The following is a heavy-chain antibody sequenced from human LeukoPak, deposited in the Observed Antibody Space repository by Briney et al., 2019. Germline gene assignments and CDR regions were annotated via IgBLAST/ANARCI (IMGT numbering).Heavy chain of an antibody. D-gene: IGHD3-10*01. V-gene: IGHV3-53*01. CDR2: IYSGGST. CDR1: GFTFSSNC. Sequence: PGGSLRLSCAASGFTFSSNCMSWVRQAPGKGLEWVSIIYSGGSTYYADSVKGRFTISRDNSKNTLYLQMYSLRAEDTAFYYCARSTSGLIDYWGQGTLVTVSS. CDR3: ARSTSGLIDY. J-gene: IGHJ4*02.